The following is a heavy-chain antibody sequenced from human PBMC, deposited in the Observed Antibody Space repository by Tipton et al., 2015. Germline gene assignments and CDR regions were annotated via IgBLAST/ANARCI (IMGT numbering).Heavy chain of an antibody. CDR2: ISYDGSTK. J-gene: IGHJ6*02. Sequence: RSLRLSCAASGFSFRSYGVHWVRQAPGKGPEWVAVISYDGSTKLYADSVRGRFAISRDNSKNTLYLQMNSLRAEDTAVYYCARPTEVTSHYYYAMDAWGQGTTVTVSS. CDR1: GFSFRSYG. CDR3: ARPTEVTSHYYYAMDA. D-gene: IGHD5-18*01. V-gene: IGHV3-30*03.